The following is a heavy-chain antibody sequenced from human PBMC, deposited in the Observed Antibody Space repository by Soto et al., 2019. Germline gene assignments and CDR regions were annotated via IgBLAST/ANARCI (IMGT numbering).Heavy chain of an antibody. J-gene: IGHJ4*02. CDR3: ATSLGDV. CDR2: ISGYSGNP. CDR1: GYTFTSYS. D-gene: IGHD3-16*01. V-gene: IGHV1-18*01. Sequence: QVQLVQSGAEVKKPGASVKVSCKASGYTFTSYSISWVRQAPGQGLEWMGWISGYSGNPNYAQKFQGRVTMTTDASTSTAYMELRSLRADDTAVYSCATSLGDVWGQGTLVTVSS.